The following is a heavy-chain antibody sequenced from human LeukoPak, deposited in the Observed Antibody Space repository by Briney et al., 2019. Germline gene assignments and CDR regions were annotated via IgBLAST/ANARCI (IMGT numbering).Heavy chain of an antibody. Sequence: GGSLRLSCAASGFIFSSYSMNWVRQAPGKGLEWISSISSSSGYIYYADSVRGRFTISRDNAKKSLYLQMNSLRAEDTAVYYCAKDRGSDDYGDYGPDDALDIWGQGTMVTVSS. CDR2: ISSSSGYI. D-gene: IGHD4-17*01. J-gene: IGHJ3*02. CDR3: AKDRGSDDYGDYGPDDALDI. CDR1: GFIFSSYS. V-gene: IGHV3-21*01.